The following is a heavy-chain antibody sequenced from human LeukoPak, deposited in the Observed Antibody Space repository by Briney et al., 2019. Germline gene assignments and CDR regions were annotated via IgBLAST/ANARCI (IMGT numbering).Heavy chain of an antibody. CDR2: IIPIFGTA. J-gene: IGHJ6*02. D-gene: IGHD3-9*01. CDR3: ASPRPDYDILTGYLLYGMDV. CDR1: GGTFSSYA. Sequence: GASVKVSCKASGGTFSSYAISWVRQAPGQGLEWMGGIIPIFGTANYAQKFQGRVTITADKSTSTAYMELSSLRSEDTAVYYCASPRPDYDILTGYLLYGMDVWGQGTTVTVSS. V-gene: IGHV1-69*06.